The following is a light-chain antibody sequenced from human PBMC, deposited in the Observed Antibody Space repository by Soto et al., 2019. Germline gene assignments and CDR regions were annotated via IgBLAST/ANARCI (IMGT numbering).Light chain of an antibody. V-gene: IGKV3-20*01. CDR3: QQYVSSVT. J-gene: IGKJ1*01. CDR2: GAS. CDR1: QSVDSSF. Sequence: EIVLTQSPGSLSLSPGERATLSCRASQSVDSSFFAWYQKKPGQAPRLLIYGASKRATGIPDRFSGSGSGTDFTLNISRLEPEYFAVYYCQQYVSSVTFGQGTKVEIK.